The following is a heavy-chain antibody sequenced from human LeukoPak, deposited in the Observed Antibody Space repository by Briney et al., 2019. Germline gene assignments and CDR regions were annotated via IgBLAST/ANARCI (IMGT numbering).Heavy chain of an antibody. Sequence: PSQTLSLTCTVSGGSISSGSYYWSWIRQPAGKGLEWIGRIYTSGSTNYNPSLKSRVTISVDTSKNQFSLKLSSVTAADTAVYYCARVGKLQYYMDVWGKGTTVTVSS. CDR1: GGSISSGSYY. D-gene: IGHD4-11*01. V-gene: IGHV4-61*02. CDR2: IYTSGST. J-gene: IGHJ6*03. CDR3: ARVGKLQYYMDV.